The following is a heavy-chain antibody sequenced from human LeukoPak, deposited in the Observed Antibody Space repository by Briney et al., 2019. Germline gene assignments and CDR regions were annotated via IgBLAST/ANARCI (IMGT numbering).Heavy chain of an antibody. J-gene: IGHJ5*02. Sequence: GRSLRLSCAVSGLPISSHGMHWVRQAPGKGLEWVAVIWYDGSNKYYADSVKGRFTISRDNSKNTLFLQMNSLRDDDTAVYYCVRGVGVSRFNYFDPWGQGTLVIVSS. D-gene: IGHD6-13*01. CDR2: IWYDGSNK. CDR1: GLPISSHG. CDR3: VRGVGVSRFNYFDP. V-gene: IGHV3-33*01.